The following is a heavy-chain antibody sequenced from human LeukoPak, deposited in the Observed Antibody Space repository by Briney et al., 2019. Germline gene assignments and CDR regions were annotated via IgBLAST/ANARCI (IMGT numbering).Heavy chain of an antibody. Sequence: GGSLRLSCASSVFTFPINWHWVRQAPGKGLVWVSRISSDGRSTSYAASVKGRFTICSDNATNMLYMQLHSLRAEDPAVYYCATIGAGYWGQGTLATVSS. V-gene: IGHV3-74*01. CDR3: ATIGAGY. CDR2: ISSDGRST. CDR1: VFTFPINW. D-gene: IGHD4/OR15-4a*01. J-gene: IGHJ4*02.